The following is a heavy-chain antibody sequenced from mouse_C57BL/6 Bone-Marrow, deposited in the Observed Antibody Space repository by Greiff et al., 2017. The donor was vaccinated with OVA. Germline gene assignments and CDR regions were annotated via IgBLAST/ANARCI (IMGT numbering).Heavy chain of an antibody. Sequence: QVQLKQSGAELARPGASVKLSCKASGYTFTSYGISWVKQRPGQGLEWIGEIYPRSGNTYYNEKFKGKATLTADKSSSTAYMELRSLTSEDSAVYFCARNWVAWFAYWGQGTLVTVSA. J-gene: IGHJ3*01. CDR2: IYPRSGNT. D-gene: IGHD4-1*01. CDR1: GYTFTSYG. V-gene: IGHV1-81*01. CDR3: ARNWVAWFAY.